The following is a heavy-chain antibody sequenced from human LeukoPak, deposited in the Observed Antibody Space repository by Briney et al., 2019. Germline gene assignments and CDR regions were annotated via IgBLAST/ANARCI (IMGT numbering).Heavy chain of an antibody. CDR3: AILPRSSGYYLQKNDY. D-gene: IGHD3-22*01. CDR2: ISSNGRGT. J-gene: IGHJ4*02. CDR1: GFSFSDYY. Sequence: GGSLRLSCAASGFSFSDYYMTWIRQTPGKGLEWVSDISSNGRGTFYAESVWGRFTVSRDNAKKSLYLQMNSLRVEDTAVYYCAILPRSSGYYLQKNDYWGQGTLVTVSS. V-gene: IGHV3-11*01.